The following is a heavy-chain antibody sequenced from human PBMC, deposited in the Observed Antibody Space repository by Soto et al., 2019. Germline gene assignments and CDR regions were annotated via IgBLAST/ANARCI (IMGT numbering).Heavy chain of an antibody. J-gene: IGHJ4*02. D-gene: IGHD2-2*01. CDR3: AIVVVPAAIGTDFDY. CDR2: IHPDGGHT. Sequence: ASVKVSCKASGYTFTNYYVQWVRQAPGQGLEWMGVIHPDGGHTTYSQKFQDRVTMTRDTFTSTIYMELSSLRSEDTAVYYCAIVVVPAAIGTDFDYWGQGTLVAVSS. CDR1: GYTFTNYY. V-gene: IGHV1-46*01.